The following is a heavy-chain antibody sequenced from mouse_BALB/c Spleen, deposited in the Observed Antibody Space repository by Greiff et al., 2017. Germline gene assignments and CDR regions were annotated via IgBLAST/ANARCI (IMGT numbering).Heavy chain of an antibody. CDR3: ARQLTGAYYFDY. V-gene: IGHV5-12-2*01. CDR1: GFTFSSYT. D-gene: IGHD4-1*01. J-gene: IGHJ2*01. Sequence: EVKLVESGGGLVQPGGSLKLSCAASGFTFSSYTMSWVRQTPEKRLEWVAYISNGGGSTYYPDTVKGRFTISRDNAKNTLYLQMSSLKSEDTAMYYCARQLTGAYYFDYWGQGTTLTVSS. CDR2: ISNGGGST.